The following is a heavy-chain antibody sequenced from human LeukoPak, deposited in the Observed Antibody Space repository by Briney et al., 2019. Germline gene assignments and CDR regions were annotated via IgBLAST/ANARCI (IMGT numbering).Heavy chain of an antibody. CDR2: ISSSSSYI. D-gene: IGHD4-11*01. CDR3: ARAAATDYYSNYHFDY. J-gene: IGHJ4*02. V-gene: IGHV3-21*01. Sequence: GGSLRLSCAASGFTFSSYSMNWVRQAPGKGLEWVSSISSSSSYIYYADSVKGRFTISRDNAKNSLYLQMNSLRAEDTAVYYCARAAATDYYSNYHFDYWGQGTLVTVSS. CDR1: GFTFSSYS.